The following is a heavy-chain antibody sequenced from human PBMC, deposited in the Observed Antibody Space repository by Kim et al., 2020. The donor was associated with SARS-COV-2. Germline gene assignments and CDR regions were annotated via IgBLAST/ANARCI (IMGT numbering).Heavy chain of an antibody. J-gene: IGHJ5*02. CDR2: ISSSGSTI. CDR1: GFTFSDYY. V-gene: IGHV3-11*01. CDR3: ARSHHRSSWYDWFDP. D-gene: IGHD6-13*01. Sequence: GGSLRLSCAASGFTFSDYYMSWIRQAPGKGLEWVSYISSSGSTIYYADSVKGRFTISRDNAKNSLYLQMNSLRAEDTAVYYCARSHHRSSWYDWFDPWGQGTLVTVSS.